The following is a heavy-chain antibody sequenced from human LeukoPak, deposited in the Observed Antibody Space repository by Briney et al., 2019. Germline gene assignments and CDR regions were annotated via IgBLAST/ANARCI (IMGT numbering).Heavy chain of an antibody. J-gene: IGHJ4*02. Sequence: SETLSLTCTVSGGSISTSNYYWGWIRQPPGKGLEWIGNIFYSGSTYYIPSLRSRVTISLDTSRKKFSLKMNSVTAADTAVYYCARAGGSGWIVYWGQGTLVTVSS. V-gene: IGHV4-39*07. D-gene: IGHD6-19*01. CDR2: IFYSGST. CDR1: GGSISTSNYY. CDR3: ARAGGSGWIVY.